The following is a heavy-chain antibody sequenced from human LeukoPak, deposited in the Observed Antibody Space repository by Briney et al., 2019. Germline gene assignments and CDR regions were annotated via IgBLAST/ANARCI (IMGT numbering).Heavy chain of an antibody. V-gene: IGHV4-4*07. J-gene: IGHJ6*03. CDR1: GDSMSDSY. D-gene: IGHD2-8*01. CDR2: IYASGST. Sequence: SETLSLTCTVSGDSMSDSYWSWIRQPAGKGREWVGRIYASGSTNYNPSLKRRVTLSVATSSNQFSLTLSSVTAADTAVYHCARDIRSHNGPGGYYYYYMDVWGKGTTVTVSS. CDR3: ARDIRSHNGPGGYYYYYMDV.